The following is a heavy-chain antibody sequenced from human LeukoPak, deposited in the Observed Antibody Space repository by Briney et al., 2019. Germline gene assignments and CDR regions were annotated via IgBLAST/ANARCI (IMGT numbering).Heavy chain of an antibody. CDR1: GFTFSSYT. V-gene: IGHV3-30-3*01. CDR2: ISYDGSNK. Sequence: GRSLRLSCAASGFTFSSYTMHWVRQAPGKGLEWVAVISYDGSNKYYADSVKGRFTISRDNSKNTLYLQMNSLRAEDTAVYYCARGGHIVVVPAALDNWGQGTLVTVSS. D-gene: IGHD2-2*01. J-gene: IGHJ4*02. CDR3: ARGGHIVVVPAALDN.